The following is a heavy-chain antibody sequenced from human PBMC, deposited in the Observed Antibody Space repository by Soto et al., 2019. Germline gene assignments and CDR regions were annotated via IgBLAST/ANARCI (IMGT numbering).Heavy chain of an antibody. V-gene: IGHV3-21*01. J-gene: IGHJ4*02. CDR3: ARDIDDYDFWSGTLDY. Sequence: GGSLRLSCAASGFTFSSYSMKWVRQAPGKGLEWVSSISSSSSYIYYADSVKGRFTISRDNAKNSLYLQMNSLRAEDTAVYYCARDIDDYDFWSGTLDYWGQGTLVTVSS. D-gene: IGHD3-3*01. CDR2: ISSSSSYI. CDR1: GFTFSSYS.